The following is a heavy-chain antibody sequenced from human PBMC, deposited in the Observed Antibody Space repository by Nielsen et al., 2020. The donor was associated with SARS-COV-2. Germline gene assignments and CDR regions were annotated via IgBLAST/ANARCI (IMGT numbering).Heavy chain of an antibody. Sequence: ASVKVSCKASGYTFTSYAMHWVRQAPGQRLEWMGWISAYNGNTNYAQKLQGRVTMTTDTSTSTAYMELRSLRSDDTAVYYCARDSSGYYYYYYGMDVWGQGTTVTVSS. J-gene: IGHJ6*02. V-gene: IGHV1-18*01. CDR1: GYTFTSYA. CDR3: ARDSSGYYYYYYGMDV. CDR2: ISAYNGNT. D-gene: IGHD3-22*01.